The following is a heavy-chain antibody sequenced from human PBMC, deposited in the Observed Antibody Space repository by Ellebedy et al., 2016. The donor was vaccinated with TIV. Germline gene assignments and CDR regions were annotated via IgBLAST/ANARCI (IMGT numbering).Heavy chain of an antibody. J-gene: IGHJ4*02. V-gene: IGHV4-34*01. D-gene: IGHD3-9*01. Sequence: MPSETLSLTCGVSGASFSGSYWSYIRQTPGKGLEWIGEISLSVSPNYNPSLRGRVTMSLDTSKNHFSLNLTSVTAADTAVYYCATAVRDDWSLSLWGQGTQVTVSS. CDR2: ISLSVSP. CDR3: ATAVRDDWSLSL. CDR1: GASFSGSY.